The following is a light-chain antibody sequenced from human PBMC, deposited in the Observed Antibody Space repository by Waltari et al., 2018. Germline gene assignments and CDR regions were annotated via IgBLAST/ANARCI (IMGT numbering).Light chain of an antibody. CDR2: DVS. CDR1: QTISRY. Sequence: IQMTQSPSSLSASVGDRVSITCRASQTISRYLNWYQQKPGKAPKVLIYDVSNLQSGVPSSFSGSGSGTDFTLTITSLQPEDFAVYYCQQTYSIPLTFGGGTKVEIK. J-gene: IGKJ4*01. CDR3: QQTYSIPLT. V-gene: IGKV1-39*01.